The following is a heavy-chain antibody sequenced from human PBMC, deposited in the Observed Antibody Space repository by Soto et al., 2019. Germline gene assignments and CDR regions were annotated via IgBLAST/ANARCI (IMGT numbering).Heavy chain of an antibody. CDR1: GFTFSSYA. CDR3: VKEYYYDSSGYSVFDY. J-gene: IGHJ4*02. CDR2: ISSNGGST. D-gene: IGHD3-22*01. Sequence: PGGSLRLSCSASGFTFSSYAMHWVRQAPGKGLEYVSAISSNGGSTYYADSVKGRFTISRDNSKNTLYLQMSSLRAEDTAVYYYVKEYYYDSSGYSVFDYWGQGTLVTVSS. V-gene: IGHV3-64D*08.